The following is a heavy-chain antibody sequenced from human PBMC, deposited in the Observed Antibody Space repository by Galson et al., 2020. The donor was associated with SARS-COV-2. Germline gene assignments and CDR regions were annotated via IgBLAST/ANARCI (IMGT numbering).Heavy chain of an antibody. V-gene: IGHV1-24*01. D-gene: IGHD2-2*01. J-gene: IGHJ5*02. Sequence: ASVTVSCKVSGYTLTELSMQWVRQAPGQGLEGMGGFDPEYGGTDYAQKLLGRVTMTEDTSTDTAYLEVRGLGSEDTAVYYCATAFAYQMLPLNLWGQGTLVTVSS. CDR3: ATAFAYQMLPLNL. CDR1: GYTLTELS. CDR2: FDPEYGGT.